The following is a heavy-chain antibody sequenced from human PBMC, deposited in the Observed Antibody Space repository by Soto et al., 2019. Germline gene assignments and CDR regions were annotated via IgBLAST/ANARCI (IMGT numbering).Heavy chain of an antibody. D-gene: IGHD2-15*01. CDR2: SISIFGTA. CDR3: ARADCSGGSCYSHYYYYYGMDV. Sequence: SVKVSCKASGGTFSSYAISWVRQAPGQGLEWMGGSISIFGTANYAQKFQGRVTITAGKPTSTAYMELSSLRSEDTAVYYCARADCSGGSCYSHYYYYYGMDVWGQGTTVSVSS. J-gene: IGHJ6*02. V-gene: IGHV1-69*06. CDR1: GGTFSSYA.